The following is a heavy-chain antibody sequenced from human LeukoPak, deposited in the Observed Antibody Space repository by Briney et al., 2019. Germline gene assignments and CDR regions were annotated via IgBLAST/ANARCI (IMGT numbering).Heavy chain of an antibody. J-gene: IGHJ4*02. Sequence: ASLKVSCKASGYTFTSYYIYWVRQAPGQGLEYMGIIRPSGSTAYAQKFQGRVTMTGDTSTSAVYMELSSLRSEDTAVYYCAREGPETYNFDFWGQGTQVTVSS. CDR1: GYTFTSYY. CDR3: AREGPETYNFDF. V-gene: IGHV1-46*01. D-gene: IGHD5-18*01. CDR2: IRPSGST.